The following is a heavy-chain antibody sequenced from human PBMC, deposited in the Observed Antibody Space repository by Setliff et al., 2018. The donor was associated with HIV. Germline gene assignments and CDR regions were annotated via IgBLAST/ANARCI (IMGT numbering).Heavy chain of an antibody. V-gene: IGHV3-23*03. CDR1: GFSFSAHA. D-gene: IGHD1-1*01. Sequence: GGSLRLSCTASGFSFSAHAMSWVRRAPGKGLEWLSVVLRGGSPTYYADSVKGRFTISRDDSKNTVYLEMTSLRAEDTAVYFCTKYTRGGSILYYMDVWGKGTTVTVSS. CDR3: TKYTRGGSILYYMDV. J-gene: IGHJ6*03. CDR2: VLRGGSPT.